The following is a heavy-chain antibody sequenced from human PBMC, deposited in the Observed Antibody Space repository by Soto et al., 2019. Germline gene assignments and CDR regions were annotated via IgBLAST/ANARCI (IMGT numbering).Heavy chain of an antibody. CDR1: GFTFSSYA. CDR3: AKSPPARDRYSSSRNYFDY. Sequence: EVQLLESGGGLVQPGGSLRLSCAASGFTFSSYAMSWVRQAPGKGLEWVSAISGSGGSTYYADSVKGRFTISRDNSKNTLYLQMNSLRAEDTAVYYCAKSPPARDRYSSSRNYFDYWGQGTLVTVSS. J-gene: IGHJ4*02. V-gene: IGHV3-23*01. CDR2: ISGSGGST. D-gene: IGHD6-13*01.